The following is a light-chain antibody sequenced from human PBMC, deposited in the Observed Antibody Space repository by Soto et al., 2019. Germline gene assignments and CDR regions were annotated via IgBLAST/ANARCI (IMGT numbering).Light chain of an antibody. CDR3: QQSYSIPRT. V-gene: IGKV1-39*01. CDR1: QDIRNY. J-gene: IGKJ1*01. CDR2: DAS. Sequence: DIQLTQSPASLSLSAGETATISCRASQDIRNYLAWYQQKPGRAPKLLIYDASTLQSEVASRFSGSGSGTDFTLTISSLQPEDVATYYCQQSYSIPRTLGQGTKVDI.